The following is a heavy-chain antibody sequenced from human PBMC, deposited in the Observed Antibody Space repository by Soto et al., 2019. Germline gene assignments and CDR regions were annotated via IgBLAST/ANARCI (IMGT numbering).Heavy chain of an antibody. CDR1: GGSISIGGYS. V-gene: IGHV4-30-2*01. CDR3: ASSHAGAHITAAVH. J-gene: IGHJ4*02. D-gene: IGHD6-13*01. Sequence: QLQLQESGSGLVKPSQTLSLTCAVSGGSISIGGYSWSWIRQPPGKGLEWIGYIYHSGSTYYNPYLKSRVTISVDRSKNQFSLKLSCVTAADTAVYYCASSHAGAHITAAVHWGQGTLVTVSS. CDR2: IYHSGST.